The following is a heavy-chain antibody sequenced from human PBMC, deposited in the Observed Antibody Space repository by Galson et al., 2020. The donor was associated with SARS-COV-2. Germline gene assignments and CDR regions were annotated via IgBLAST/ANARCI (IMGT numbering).Heavy chain of an antibody. CDR1: GYTFTSYG. CDR3: ARDGLPPLRLGELSLLLYYYYGMDV. J-gene: IGHJ6*02. CDR2: ISAYNGNT. D-gene: IGHD3-16*02. Sequence: GESLKISCKASGYTFTSYGISWVRQAPGQGLEWMGWISAYNGNTNYAQKLQGRVTMTTDTSTSTAYMELRSLRSDDTAVYYCARDGLPPLRLGELSLLLYYYYGMDVWGQGTTVTVSS. V-gene: IGHV1-18*01.